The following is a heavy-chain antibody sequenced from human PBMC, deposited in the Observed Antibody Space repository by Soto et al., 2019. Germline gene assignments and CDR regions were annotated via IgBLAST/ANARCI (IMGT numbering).Heavy chain of an antibody. CDR3: ARDTSHYFDH. V-gene: IGHV4-4*07. D-gene: IGHD2-2*01. CDR1: GGSSIAYD. J-gene: IGHJ4*02. CDR2: IYSGGST. Sequence: VTLSHSCSVSGGSSIAYDVSWIRQPAGKGLEWIGRIYSGGSTNYNPSLRSRVTMTTDTAATTAYMELRSLRSDDSAMYFCARDTSHYFDHWGQGTFVTLSS.